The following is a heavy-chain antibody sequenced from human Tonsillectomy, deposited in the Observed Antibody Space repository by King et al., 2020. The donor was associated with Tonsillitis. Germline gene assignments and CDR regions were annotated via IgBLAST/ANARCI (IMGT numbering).Heavy chain of an antibody. CDR1: GFTFRSYG. D-gene: IGHD3-22*01. V-gene: IGHV3-30*18. J-gene: IGHJ6*02. CDR3: AKRGSYDSSGYYQYYFYYGMDV. Sequence: VQLVESGGGVVQPGRSLRLSCAASGFTFRSYGMHWVRQAPGKGLEWVAVISYDGSNKYYADSVKGRFTISRDNSKNTLYLQMNSLRAEDTAVYYCAKRGSYDSSGYYQYYFYYGMDVWGQGTTVTVSS. CDR2: ISYDGSNK.